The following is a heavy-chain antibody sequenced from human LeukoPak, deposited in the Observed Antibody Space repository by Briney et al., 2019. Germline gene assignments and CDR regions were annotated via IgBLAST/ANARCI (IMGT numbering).Heavy chain of an antibody. CDR3: ARRYSSSFSFDY. D-gene: IGHD6-6*01. CDR2: IYYSGTT. Sequence: SETLSLTCTVSGGSISSSSYYWGWIRQPPGKGLEWIGSIYYSGTTHYNPSLKSRVTISVDTTKNQFSLKLSSVTAADTAVYYCARRYSSSFSFDYWGQGTLVTVSS. J-gene: IGHJ4*02. CDR1: GGSISSSSYY. V-gene: IGHV4-39*07.